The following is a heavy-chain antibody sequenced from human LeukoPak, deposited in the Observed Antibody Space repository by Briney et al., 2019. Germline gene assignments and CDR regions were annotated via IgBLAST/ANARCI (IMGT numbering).Heavy chain of an antibody. CDR2: IIPIFGTA. D-gene: IGHD1-14*01. J-gene: IGHJ4*02. V-gene: IGHV1-69*13. Sequence: SVKVSCKASGGTFSSYAISWVRQAPGQGLEWMGGIIPIFGTANYAQKFQGRVTITADESTSTAYMELSSLRAEDTAVYYCARGGNHYYQGLNYWGQGTLVTVSS. CDR3: ARGGNHYYQGLNY. CDR1: GGTFSSYA.